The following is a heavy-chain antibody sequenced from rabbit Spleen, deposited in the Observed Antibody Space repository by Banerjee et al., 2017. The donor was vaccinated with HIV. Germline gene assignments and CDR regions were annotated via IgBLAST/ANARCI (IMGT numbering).Heavy chain of an antibody. D-gene: IGHD2-1*01. J-gene: IGHJ4*01. Sequence: QSLEESGGDLVKPGASLTLTCTASGFSFSSSYWICWVRQAPGKGLEWIACIYAGASGRAYYASWPKGRFTISKTSSTTVTLQMTSLTAADTATYFCARGSAAMTMVIIGFYLSLWGPGTLVTVS. V-gene: IGHV1S40*01. CDR3: ARGSAAMTMVIIGFYLSL. CDR1: GFSFSSSYW. CDR2: IYAGASGRA.